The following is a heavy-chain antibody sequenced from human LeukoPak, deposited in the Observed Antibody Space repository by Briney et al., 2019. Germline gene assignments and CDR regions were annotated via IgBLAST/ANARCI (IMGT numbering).Heavy chain of an antibody. Sequence: GGSLRLSCAASGFTFSSYTVNWVRQAPGKGLEWVSSISTSSLYIYYADSLKGRFTVSRDNARNSLYLQMNSLRAEDTAVYYCAKPAKTDYVDYWGQGTLVTVSS. V-gene: IGHV3-21*04. CDR1: GFTFSSYT. CDR3: AKPAKTDYVDY. CDR2: ISTSSLYI. D-gene: IGHD4/OR15-4a*01. J-gene: IGHJ4*02.